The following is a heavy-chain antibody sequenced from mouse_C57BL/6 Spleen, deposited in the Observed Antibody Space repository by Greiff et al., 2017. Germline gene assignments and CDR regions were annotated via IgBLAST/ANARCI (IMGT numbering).Heavy chain of an antibody. J-gene: IGHJ3*01. CDR1: GYTFTSYW. Sequence: VQLKESGAELVKPGASVKLSCKASGYTFTSYWMQWVKQRPGQGLEWIGEIDPSDSYTNYNQKFKGKATLTVDTSSSTAYMQLSSLTSEDSAVYYCARPSYYYGSSSFAYWGQGTLVTVSA. V-gene: IGHV1-50*01. D-gene: IGHD1-1*01. CDR3: ARPSYYYGSSSFAY. CDR2: IDPSDSYT.